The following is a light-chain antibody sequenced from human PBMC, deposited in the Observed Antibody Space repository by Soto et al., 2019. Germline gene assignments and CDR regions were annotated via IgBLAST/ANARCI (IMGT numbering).Light chain of an antibody. V-gene: IGLV2-23*01. CDR1: SSDVGSYNL. J-gene: IGLJ1*01. Sequence: QSALSQPASVSGSPGQSIAISCTGTSSDVGSYNLVSWYQQHPGKAPKLMIYDAFRRPSGVSDRFSGSRSGNTASLTISGLQSDDEADYYCCAYAGSNTYVFGTGTKLTVL. CDR2: DAF. CDR3: CAYAGSNTYV.